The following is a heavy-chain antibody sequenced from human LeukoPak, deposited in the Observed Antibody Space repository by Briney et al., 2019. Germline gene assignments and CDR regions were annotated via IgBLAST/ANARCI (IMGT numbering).Heavy chain of an antibody. J-gene: IGHJ4*02. CDR3: ARVPLDYYDSSGYEHY. Sequence: GGSLRPSCAASGFTFSSYAMSWVRQAPGKGLEWVSVIYSGGSTYYADSVKGRFTISRDNSKNTLYLQMNSLRAEDTAVYYCARVPLDYYDSSGYEHYWGQGTLVTVSS. CDR1: GFTFSSYA. D-gene: IGHD3-22*01. V-gene: IGHV3-53*01. CDR2: IYSGGST.